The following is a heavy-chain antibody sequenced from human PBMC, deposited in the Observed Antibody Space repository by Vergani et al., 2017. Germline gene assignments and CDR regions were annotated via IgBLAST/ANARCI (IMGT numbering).Heavy chain of an antibody. CDR3: ARGDYGILTGYRY. CDR1: GYTFSNYY. D-gene: IGHD3-9*01. V-gene: IGHV1-46*03. CDR2: INPRGGHT. Sequence: QVQVVQSGAEVKKSGASVKVSCKTSGYTFSNYYMPWVRQAPGQGLEWMGIINPRGGHTNYAQKFQGRVTMTRDTSTSTVYMELSSLRSEDTAIYYCARGDYGILTGYRYWGQGTLVTVSA. J-gene: IGHJ4*02.